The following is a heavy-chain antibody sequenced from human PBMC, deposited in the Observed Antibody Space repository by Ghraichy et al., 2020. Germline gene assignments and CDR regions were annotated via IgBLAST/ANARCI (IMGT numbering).Heavy chain of an antibody. V-gene: IGHV3-30*04. CDR1: GFTFSSYA. CDR2: ISYDGSNK. D-gene: IGHD7-27*01. J-gene: IGHJ4*02. Sequence: GGSLRLSCAASGFTFSSYAMHWVRQAPGKGLEWVAVISYDGSNKYYADSVKGRFTISRDNSKNTLYLQMNSLRAEDTAVYYCAKQLGSGNYWGQGTLVTVSS. CDR3: AKQLGSGNY.